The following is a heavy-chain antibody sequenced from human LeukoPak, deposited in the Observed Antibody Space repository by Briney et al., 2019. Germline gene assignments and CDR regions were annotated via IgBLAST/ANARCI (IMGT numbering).Heavy chain of an antibody. J-gene: IGHJ4*02. CDR1: GFTFSNAW. CDR3: TTEGLFGVVITDY. Sequence: GGSLRLSCAAPGFTFSNAWMSWVRQAPGKGLEWVGRIKSKTDGGTTDYAAPVKGRFTISRDDSKNTLYLQMNSLKTEDTAVYYCTTEGLFGVVITDYWGQGTLVTVSS. CDR2: IKSKTDGGTT. D-gene: IGHD3-3*01. V-gene: IGHV3-15*01.